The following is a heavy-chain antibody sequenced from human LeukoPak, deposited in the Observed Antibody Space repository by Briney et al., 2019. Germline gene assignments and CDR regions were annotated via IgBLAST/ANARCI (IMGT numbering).Heavy chain of an antibody. CDR1: GGTFSSYA. CDR3: ARARIAARLEYYYYYGMDV. CDR2: IIPIFGTA. J-gene: IGHJ6*02. D-gene: IGHD6-6*01. Sequence: SVKVSCKASGGTFSSYAISWVRQAPGQGLEWLGGIIPIFGTANYAQKFQGRVTITADESTSTTYMELSSLRSEDTAVYYCARARIAARLEYYYYYGMDVWGQGTTVTVSS. V-gene: IGHV1-69*13.